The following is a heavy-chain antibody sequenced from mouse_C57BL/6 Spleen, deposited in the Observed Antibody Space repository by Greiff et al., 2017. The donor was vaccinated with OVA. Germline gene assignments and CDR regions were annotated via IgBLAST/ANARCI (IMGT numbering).Heavy chain of an antibody. CDR3: AREDLITTVVPYLDY. D-gene: IGHD1-1*01. V-gene: IGHV1-72*01. Sequence: QVQLQQPGAELVKPGASVKLSCKASGYTFTSYWMHWVKQRPGRGLEWIGRIAPNSGGTKYNEKFKSKATLTVDKPSSTAYMQLSSLTSEDSAVYYCAREDLITTVVPYLDYWGQGTTLTVSS. CDR1: GYTFTSYW. J-gene: IGHJ2*01. CDR2: IAPNSGGT.